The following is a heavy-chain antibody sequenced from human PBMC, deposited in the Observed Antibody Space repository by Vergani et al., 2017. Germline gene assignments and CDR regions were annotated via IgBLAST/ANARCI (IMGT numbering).Heavy chain of an antibody. CDR1: FDSIRNLY. J-gene: IGHJ6*02. V-gene: IGHV3-11*04. CDR3: AKNPGISTTRHYYAMDV. Sequence: QVQLQESGPGLVKSSETLSLTCSVSFDSIRNLYCNWIRQAPGKGLEWVSHISPGASTVSYTDSVTGRFTVSRDNDNNSLTLDMTTLRVEDTAVYYCAKNPGISTTRHYYAMDVWGQGTTVTVSS. CDR2: ISPGASTV. D-gene: IGHD1-1*01.